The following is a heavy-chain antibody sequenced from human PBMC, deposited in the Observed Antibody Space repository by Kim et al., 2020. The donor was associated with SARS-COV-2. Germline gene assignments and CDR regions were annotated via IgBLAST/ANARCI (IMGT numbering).Heavy chain of an antibody. V-gene: IGHV3-11*01. Sequence: GGSLRLSCAASGFTFSDYYMSWIRQAPGKGLEWVSYISSSGSTIYYADSVKGRFTISRDNAKNSLYLQMNSLRAEDTAVYYCARAVGGLGRFLEWLLGYFDYWGQGTLVTVSS. CDR2: ISSSGSTI. J-gene: IGHJ4*02. CDR1: GFTFSDYY. CDR3: ARAVGGLGRFLEWLLGYFDY. D-gene: IGHD3-3*01.